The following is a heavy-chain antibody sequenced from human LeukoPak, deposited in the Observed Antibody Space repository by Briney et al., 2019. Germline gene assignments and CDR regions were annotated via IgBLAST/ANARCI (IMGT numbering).Heavy chain of an antibody. CDR2: IKQDGSEQ. V-gene: IGHV3-7*05. D-gene: IGHD3-16*01. CDR1: GFTFTNYW. J-gene: IGHJ6*02. Sequence: PGGSLRLSCAASGFTFTNYWMNWVRQAPGKGLEWVAIIKQDGSEQYYVDSVKGRITISRDNAKNSLYLHMNSLRAEDTAVYYCVRALGGLRLLGCMDVWGQGTTVIVSS. CDR3: VRALGGLRLLGCMDV.